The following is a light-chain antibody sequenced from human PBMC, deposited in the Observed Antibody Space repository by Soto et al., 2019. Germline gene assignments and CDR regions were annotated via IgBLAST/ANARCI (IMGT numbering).Light chain of an antibody. CDR3: SSYTSGSVYV. J-gene: IGLJ1*01. Sequence: QSVLTQPASVSGSPGQSITISCTGTSSDVGGYNYVSWYQQHPGKAPKLMIYDVSNRPSGVSNRFSGSKSGNTASLTISGLQAEDEADYYCSSYTSGSVYVFGTGTKVTV. V-gene: IGLV2-14*01. CDR2: DVS. CDR1: SSDVGGYNY.